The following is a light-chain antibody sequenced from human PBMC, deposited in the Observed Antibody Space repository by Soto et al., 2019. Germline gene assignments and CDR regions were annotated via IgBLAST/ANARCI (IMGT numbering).Light chain of an antibody. Sequence: QSVLTQPASVSGSPGQSXTISCTGTSSDVGGYNYVSWYQQHPGKAPKFMIYDVSNRPSGVSNRFSGSKSGNTAPLTISGLQAEDEADYYCCSYTTSNTRQIVFGTGTKVTV. CDR2: DVS. CDR3: CSYTTSNTRQIV. V-gene: IGLV2-14*01. CDR1: SSDVGGYNY. J-gene: IGLJ1*01.